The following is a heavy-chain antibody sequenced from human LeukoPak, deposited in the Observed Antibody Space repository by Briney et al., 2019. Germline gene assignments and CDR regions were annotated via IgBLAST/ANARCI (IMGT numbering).Heavy chain of an antibody. CDR1: GFTFSTYA. CDR3: ARDKTYSGSSLGAFDI. CDR2: ISYDGNTK. D-gene: IGHD1-26*01. Sequence: GGSLRLSCAASGFTFSTYAMNWVRQAPGKGLEWVAVISYDGNTKYYAGSVKGRFTMSRDNSKNTLYLQMNSLRAEDTAVYYCARDKTYSGSSLGAFDIWGQGAMVTVSS. J-gene: IGHJ3*02. V-gene: IGHV3-30-3*01.